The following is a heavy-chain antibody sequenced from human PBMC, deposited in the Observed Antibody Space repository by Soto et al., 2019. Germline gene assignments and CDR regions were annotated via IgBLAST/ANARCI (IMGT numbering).Heavy chain of an antibody. D-gene: IGHD1-7*01. J-gene: IGHJ6*03. CDR1: GDSVSSNSAA. V-gene: IGHV6-1*01. CDR3: DGNTSLQWYYMDV. Sequence: SQTLSLTCAISGDSVSSNSAAWNWIRQSPSRGLEWLGRTYYRSRWYNDSAVSVKSRITVNPDTSKNQFSLHLNSVTPEDTDVYSCDGNTSLQWYYMDVWDKGTPVTVSS. CDR2: TYYRSRWYN.